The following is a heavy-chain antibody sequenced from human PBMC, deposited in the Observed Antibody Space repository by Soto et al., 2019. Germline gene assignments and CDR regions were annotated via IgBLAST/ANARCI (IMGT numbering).Heavy chain of an antibody. Sequence: AAVKVSCKASGYTFTRYYMHWVRQAPGQGLEWMGIINPSGGSTSYAQKFQGRVTMTRDTSTSTVYMELSSLRSEDTAVYYCARARIKLGFVNHDEYGRDIRGR. V-gene: IGHV1-46*01. CDR1: GYTFTRYY. D-gene: IGHD5-18*01. CDR3: ARARIKLGFVNHDEYGRDI. J-gene: IGHJ2*01. CDR2: INPSGGST.